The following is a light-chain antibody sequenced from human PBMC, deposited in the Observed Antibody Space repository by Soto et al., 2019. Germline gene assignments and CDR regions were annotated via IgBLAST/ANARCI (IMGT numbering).Light chain of an antibody. CDR1: QDISNY. J-gene: IGKJ4*01. CDR3: QQYDNLPLT. V-gene: IGKV1-33*01. CDR2: DAS. Sequence: DIQMTQSPSSLSASVGDRVTITCQASQDISNYLNWYQQKPGKAPKLLIYDASNLETGVPSRFSGSGSGTDFTFTISSLQPEDIATYCCQQYDNLPLTFGGGTQ.